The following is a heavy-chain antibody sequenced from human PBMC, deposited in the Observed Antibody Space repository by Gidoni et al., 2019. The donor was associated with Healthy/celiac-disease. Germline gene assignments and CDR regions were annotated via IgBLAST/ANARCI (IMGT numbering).Heavy chain of an antibody. Sequence: QVQLVESGGGVVQPGRSLRLSCAASGFTFSSYGMHWVRQAPGKGLEWVAVIWYDGSNKYYADSVKGRFTISRDNSKNTLYLQMNSLRAEDTAVYYCARDDTVVWGAFDIWGQGTMVTVSS. V-gene: IGHV3-33*01. D-gene: IGHD3-16*01. CDR1: GFTFSSYG. J-gene: IGHJ3*02. CDR3: ARDDTVVWGAFDI. CDR2: IWYDGSNK.